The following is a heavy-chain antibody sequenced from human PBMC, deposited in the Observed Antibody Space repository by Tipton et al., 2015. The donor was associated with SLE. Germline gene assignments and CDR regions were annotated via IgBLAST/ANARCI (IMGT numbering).Heavy chain of an antibody. D-gene: IGHD5-24*01. CDR3: ARANLQESLVDWYFDL. Sequence: TLSLTCSVSGVSISTSRYYWGWIRQSPGQGLEWVGSLYAGGSTYFHPSLKSRASISADASKNHFSLKLNSVTAADTAVYYCARANLQESLVDWYFDLWGRGTLVTVSS. CDR2: LYAGGST. CDR1: GVSISTSRYY. V-gene: IGHV4-39*02. J-gene: IGHJ2*01.